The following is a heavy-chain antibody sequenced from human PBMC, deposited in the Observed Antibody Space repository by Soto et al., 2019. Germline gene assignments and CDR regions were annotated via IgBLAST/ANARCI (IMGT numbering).Heavy chain of an antibody. CDR3: QLVPPSPYYYYGMDV. J-gene: IGHJ6*02. CDR2: ISSSSSYI. V-gene: IGHV3-21*01. D-gene: IGHD6-6*01. CDR1: GFTFSSYS. Sequence: GGSLRLSCAASGFTFSSYSMNWVRQAPGKGLEWVSSISSSSSYIYYADSVKGRFTISRDNAKNSLYLQMNSLRAEDTAVYYCQLVPPSPYYYYGMDVWGQGTTVTVSS.